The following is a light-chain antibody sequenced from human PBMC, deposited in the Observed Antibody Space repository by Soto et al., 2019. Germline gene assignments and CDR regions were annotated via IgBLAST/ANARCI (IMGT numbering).Light chain of an antibody. Sequence: EVVLTQSPGTLSLSPGERATLSCRASQTVDSTYLAWYQQKPGQAPRLLIYRASSRAAGVPDRFSGSGSGTDFTLTIGKLDPEDFAVYYCQQYDTSPPLYTFGQGTKLEIK. J-gene: IGKJ2*01. CDR3: QQYDTSPPLYT. CDR2: RAS. CDR1: QTVDSTY. V-gene: IGKV3-20*01.